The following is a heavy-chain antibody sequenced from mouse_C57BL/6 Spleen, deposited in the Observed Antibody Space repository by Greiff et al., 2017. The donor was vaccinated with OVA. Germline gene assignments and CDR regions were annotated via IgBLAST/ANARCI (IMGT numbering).Heavy chain of an antibody. Sequence: DVMLVESGGGLVQPGGSLSLSCAASGFTFTDYYMSWVRQPPGKALEWLGFIRNKANGYTTEYSASVKGRFTISRDNSQSILYLQMNALRAEDSATYYCARIEGYAMDYWGQGTSVTVSS. CDR1: GFTFTDYY. J-gene: IGHJ4*01. CDR3: ARIEGYAMDY. CDR2: IRNKANGYTT. V-gene: IGHV7-3*01.